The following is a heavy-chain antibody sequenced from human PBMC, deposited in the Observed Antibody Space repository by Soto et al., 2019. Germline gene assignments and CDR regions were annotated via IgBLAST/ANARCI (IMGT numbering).Heavy chain of an antibody. D-gene: IGHD1-26*01. J-gene: IGHJ4*02. CDR3: ANIIVGATTLFDY. V-gene: IGHV3-30*18. Sequence: GGSLRLSCAASGFTFSSYGMHWVRQAPGKGLEWVAVISYDGSNKYYADSVKGRFTISRDNSKNTLYLQMNSLRAGDTAVYYCANIIVGATTLFDYWGQGTMVTV. CDR1: GFTFSSYG. CDR2: ISYDGSNK.